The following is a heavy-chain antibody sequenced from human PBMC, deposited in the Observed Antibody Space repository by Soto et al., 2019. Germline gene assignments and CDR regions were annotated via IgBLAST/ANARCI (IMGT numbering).Heavy chain of an antibody. CDR2: ISAYNGNT. CDR1: GYTFTSYG. V-gene: IGHV1-18*01. CDR3: AGWTGTRERSAFDI. Sequence: QVQLVQSVAEVKKPGASVKVSCKASGYTFTSYGISWVRQAPGQGLEWMGWISAYNGNTNYAQKLQGRVTMTTDTSTSTADMELRSLRSDDTAVYYCAGWTGTRERSAFDIWGQGTMVTVSS. J-gene: IGHJ3*02. D-gene: IGHD1-7*01.